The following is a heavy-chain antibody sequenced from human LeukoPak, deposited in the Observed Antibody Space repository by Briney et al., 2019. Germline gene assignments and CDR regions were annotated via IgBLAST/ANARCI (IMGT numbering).Heavy chain of an antibody. D-gene: IGHD2-2*01. J-gene: IGHJ4*02. CDR1: GYTFTSYA. Sequence: ASVKVSCKASGYTFTSYAMHWVRQAPGQRLEWMGWINAGNSNTKYSQKFQGRVTITRDTSASTAYMELSSLRSDDTAVYYCARDGWPGQLLSVVYFDYWGQGTLVTVSS. V-gene: IGHV1-3*01. CDR2: INAGNSNT. CDR3: ARDGWPGQLLSVVYFDY.